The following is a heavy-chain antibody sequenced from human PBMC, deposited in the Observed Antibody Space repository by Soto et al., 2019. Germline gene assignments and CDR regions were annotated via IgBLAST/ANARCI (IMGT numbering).Heavy chain of an antibody. CDR3: ARLAFSRPYYFDY. J-gene: IGHJ4*02. CDR2: IYYSGST. V-gene: IGHV4-59*08. Sequence: TSETLSLTCTVSGGSISSYYWSWIRQPPGKGLEWIGYIYYSGSTNYNPSLKSRVTISVDTSKNQFSLKLSSVTAADTAVYYCARLAFSRPYYFDYWGQGAPVTVSS. CDR1: GGSISSYY.